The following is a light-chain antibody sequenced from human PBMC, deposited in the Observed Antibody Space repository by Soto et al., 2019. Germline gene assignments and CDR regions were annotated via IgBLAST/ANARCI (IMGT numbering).Light chain of an antibody. CDR3: QQSYSTLDYT. CDR1: QRISNY. V-gene: IGKV1-39*01. Sequence: IQMTQSPASLSASVGDRVTITCRASQRISNYLNWYQHKPGKAPRLLIYAASSLQSGVPSRFSGSGYGTDFTLTISSLQPEDFATYYCQQSYSTLDYTFGQGTKVDIK. J-gene: IGKJ2*01. CDR2: AAS.